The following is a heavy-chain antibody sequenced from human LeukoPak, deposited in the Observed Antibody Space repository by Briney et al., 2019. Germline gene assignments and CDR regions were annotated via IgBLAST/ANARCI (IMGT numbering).Heavy chain of an antibody. CDR1: GGTFSSYA. Sequence: ASVTVSFKASGGTFSSYAISWVRQAPGQGLEWMGGIIPIFGTANYAQKFQGRVTITADESTSTAYMELSSLRSEDTAVYYCARYGYSSSWYRSGFDYWGQGTLVTVSS. V-gene: IGHV1-69*13. J-gene: IGHJ4*02. CDR3: ARYGYSSSWYRSGFDY. D-gene: IGHD6-13*01. CDR2: IIPIFGTA.